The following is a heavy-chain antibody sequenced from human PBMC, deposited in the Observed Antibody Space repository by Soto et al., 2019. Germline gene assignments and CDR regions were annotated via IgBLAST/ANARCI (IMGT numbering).Heavy chain of an antibody. V-gene: IGHV3-30*18. CDR3: VKESGGSGRENDFDT. Sequence: QVHLVESGGGVAQPGMSLRLSCVASGFTFHHYAIDWVRQAPGKGLEWVAVVSYGGKYKDYAESVKGRFTISRDNSNNVVYLQMESLRPEDTAIYYCVKESGGSGRENDFDTWGQGTQVTVSS. CDR2: VSYGGKYK. CDR1: GFTFHHYA. J-gene: IGHJ4*02. D-gene: IGHD2-15*01.